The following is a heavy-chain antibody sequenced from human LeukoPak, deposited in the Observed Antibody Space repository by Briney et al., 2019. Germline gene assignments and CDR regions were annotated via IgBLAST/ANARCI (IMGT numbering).Heavy chain of an antibody. J-gene: IGHJ4*02. Sequence: PGESLRLSCATPGFTFSSSTFGSYTMNWVRQAPGKGLEWVSSISSTGTYIYYTDSVKGRFTISRDIANSLLYLQMNSLRADDTAVYHCARDLDYSTGFDYWGQGTLVTVSS. CDR2: ISSTGTYI. D-gene: IGHD4-11*01. CDR3: ARDLDYSTGFDY. CDR1: GFTFSSSTFGSYT. V-gene: IGHV3-21*01.